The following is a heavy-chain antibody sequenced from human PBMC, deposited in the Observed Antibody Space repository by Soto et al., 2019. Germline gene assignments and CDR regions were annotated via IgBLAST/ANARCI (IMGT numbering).Heavy chain of an antibody. CDR3: ARRTGTTIDYYGMDV. CDR2: IYYSGST. Sequence: PSYTRSHTDTVSGGYISSYYWTCIRQPPGKGLEWIGYIYYSGSTYYNPSVKRRVTISVDTSKNQFSLRLSSVTAADTAVYYCARRTGTTIDYYGMDVWGQGTTVTVSS. J-gene: IGHJ6*02. D-gene: IGHD4-17*01. V-gene: IGHV4-59*07. CDR1: GGYISSYY.